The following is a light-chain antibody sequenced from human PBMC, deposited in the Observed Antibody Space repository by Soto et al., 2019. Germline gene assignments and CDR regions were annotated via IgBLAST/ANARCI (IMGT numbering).Light chain of an antibody. CDR2: GAS. CDR1: QSVSSN. J-gene: IGKJ2*02. V-gene: IGKV3-15*01. CDR3: QQYTNWPRT. Sequence: EVVMTQSPATLSVSPGERATLSCRASQSVSSNLAWHQQKPGQAPRLLIYGASTRATCITARFSGSGSGTEFTLTISSLQSEDFAVYYYQQYTNWPRTFGQGTKLEIK.